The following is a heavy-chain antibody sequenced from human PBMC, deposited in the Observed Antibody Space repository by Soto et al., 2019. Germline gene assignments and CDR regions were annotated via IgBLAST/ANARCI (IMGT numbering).Heavy chain of an antibody. CDR3: ARSVLRYFDWLLDDAFDI. D-gene: IGHD3-9*01. V-gene: IGHV2-70*01. Sequence: ASGPPLVNPTQTLTLTCTFSGFSLSTRGMCVSWIRQPPGNALEWLALIDCYYDKYYSTSLKTRLTISKDTSKNQVVLTMTNMDPVDTATYYCARSVLRYFDWLLDDAFDIWGQGTMVTVSS. CDR2: IDCYYDK. J-gene: IGHJ3*02. CDR1: GFSLSTRGMC.